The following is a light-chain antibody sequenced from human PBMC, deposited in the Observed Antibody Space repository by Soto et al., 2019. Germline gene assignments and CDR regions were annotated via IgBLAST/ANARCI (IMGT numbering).Light chain of an antibody. Sequence: QPVLTQSPSASASLGASVKLTCTRSSGHSNYAIAWHQQQSEKGPRYLMKVNSVGSHSKGDGIPDHFSGSSTGAERYLNIASVQSEDEADYYCQTWGSGIVVFGGGTKLTVL. CDR3: QTWGSGIVV. CDR2: VNSVGSH. CDR1: SGHSNYA. J-gene: IGLJ2*01. V-gene: IGLV4-69*01.